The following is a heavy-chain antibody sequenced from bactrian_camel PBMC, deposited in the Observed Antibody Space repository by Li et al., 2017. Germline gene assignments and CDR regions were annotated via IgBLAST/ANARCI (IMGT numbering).Heavy chain of an antibody. J-gene: IGHJ4*01. D-gene: IGHD5*01. CDR1: EYTSC. V-gene: IGHV3S63*01. CDR2: INGRTGNT. Sequence: QVQLVESGGGSVQTGGSLRLTCEPSEYTSCMGWFRQAPGEEREGVAYINGRTGNTYYTDSVKGRFTISRDNAKNTLYLQMSSLRTEDTAVYYCAAGLLADYALGLGTQVTVS.